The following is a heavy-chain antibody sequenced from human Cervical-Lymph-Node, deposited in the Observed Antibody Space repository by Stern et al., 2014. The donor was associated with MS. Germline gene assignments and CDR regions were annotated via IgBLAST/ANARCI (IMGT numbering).Heavy chain of an antibody. CDR1: GYTFTNYW. Sequence: VQLVPSGAEVKKPGASLKISCKASGYTFTNYWIGWVRQMPGKGLECMGIIYPGDSGIRYSPNFQGQVTFSADQSISTAYLQRRSLKASDTAIYYCARHCRGGDCGDSYGMDVWGQGTTVTVSS. CDR2: IYPGDSGI. D-gene: IGHD2-21*02. J-gene: IGHJ6*02. CDR3: ARHCRGGDCGDSYGMDV. V-gene: IGHV5-51*01.